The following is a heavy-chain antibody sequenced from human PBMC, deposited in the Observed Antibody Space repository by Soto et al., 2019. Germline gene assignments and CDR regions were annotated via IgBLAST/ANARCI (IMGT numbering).Heavy chain of an antibody. D-gene: IGHD6-19*01. CDR1: GFRFSNSA. CDR2: IIVGSGQT. CDR3: AKGGRQWLVTSDFNY. Sequence: ASVKVSCKTSGFRFSNSAVQWVRQARGQSLEWIGWIIVGSGQTKSAQNIQERLTITRDISTSTVYMEMTSLRAEDTAVYYCAKGGRQWLVTSDFNYWGQGALVTVSS. J-gene: IGHJ4*02. V-gene: IGHV1-58*01.